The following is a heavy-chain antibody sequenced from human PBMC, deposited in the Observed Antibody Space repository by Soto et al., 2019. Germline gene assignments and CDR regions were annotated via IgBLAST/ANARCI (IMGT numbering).Heavy chain of an antibody. CDR2: IYPGDSDT. CDR1: GYSFTSYW. V-gene: IGHV5-51*01. Sequence: PGESLKISCKGSGYSFTSYWIGWVRQMPGKGLEWMGIIYPGDSDTTYNPSFQGQVTVSADKSINTAYLQWSSLEASDTAMYYCARRDSSGYLFDYWGQGTLVTVSS. D-gene: IGHD3-22*01. CDR3: ARRDSSGYLFDY. J-gene: IGHJ4*02.